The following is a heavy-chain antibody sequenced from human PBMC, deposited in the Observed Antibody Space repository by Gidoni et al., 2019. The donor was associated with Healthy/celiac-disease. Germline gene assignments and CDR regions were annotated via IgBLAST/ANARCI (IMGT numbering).Heavy chain of an antibody. CDR1: GFTFSSYA. D-gene: IGHD3-10*01. CDR2: ISGSGGST. Sequence: EVQLLESGGGLVQPGGSLRLSCAASGFTFSSYAMTWVRQAPGKGLEWVSAISGSGGSTYYADSVKGRFTISRDNSKNTLYLQMNSLRAEDTAVYYCAKDPALRFGERGLGYWGQGTLVTVSS. CDR3: AKDPALRFGERGLGY. J-gene: IGHJ4*02. V-gene: IGHV3-23*01.